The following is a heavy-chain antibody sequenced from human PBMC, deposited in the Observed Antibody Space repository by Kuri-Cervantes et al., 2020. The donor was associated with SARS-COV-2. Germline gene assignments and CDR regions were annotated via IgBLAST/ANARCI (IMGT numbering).Heavy chain of an antibody. J-gene: IGHJ5*02. V-gene: IGHV1-46*02. D-gene: IGHD2-15*01. CDR1: GYIFNIYY. CDR3: ARVGIVVVVAAIPDWFDP. Sequence: ASVKVSCKASGYIFNIYYMHWVRQAPGQGLEWMGIINPSGDSTTYAQKFQGRVTMTRDSSTSTLYMELSSLTSDDTAVYYCARVGIVVVVAAIPDWFDPWGQGTLVTVSS. CDR2: INPSGDST.